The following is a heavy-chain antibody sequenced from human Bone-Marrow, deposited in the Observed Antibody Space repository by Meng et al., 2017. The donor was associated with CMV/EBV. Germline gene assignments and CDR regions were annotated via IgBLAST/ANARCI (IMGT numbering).Heavy chain of an antibody. J-gene: IGHJ5*02. CDR2: IYPGDSDT. CDR3: ARHVSNWRGSSDP. D-gene: IGHD3-3*01. Sequence: KVSCKISGNIFNDYFMHWVQQAPGKGLEWMGIIYPGDSDTRYSPSFQGQVTISADKSISTAYLQWSSLKASDTARYYCARHVSNWRGSSDPWGQGTLVTVSS. V-gene: IGHV5-51*07. CDR1: GNIFNDYF.